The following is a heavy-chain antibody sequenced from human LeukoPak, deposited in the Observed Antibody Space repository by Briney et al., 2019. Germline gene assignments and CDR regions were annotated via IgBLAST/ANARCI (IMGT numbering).Heavy chain of an antibody. CDR3: ARRSSYGNDY. V-gene: IGHV4-59*13. CDR1: GVSITTYY. J-gene: IGHJ4*02. D-gene: IGHD5-18*01. Sequence: PSETLSLTCTVSGVSITTYYWSWIRQPPGKGLEWIGYIYYSGSTNYNPSLKSRVTISVDTSKNQFSLKLSSVTAADTAVYYCARRSSYGNDYWGQGTLVTVSS. CDR2: IYYSGST.